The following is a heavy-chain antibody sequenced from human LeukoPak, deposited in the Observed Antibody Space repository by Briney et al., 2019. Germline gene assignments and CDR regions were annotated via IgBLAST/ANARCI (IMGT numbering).Heavy chain of an antibody. J-gene: IGHJ4*02. CDR1: GFTFSAYA. D-gene: IGHD3-10*01. CDR2: ITGARDAT. CDR3: AKSWGSGTYTFDY. V-gene: IGHV3-23*01. Sequence: GGSLRLSCAPPGFTFSAYAMSWVRQAPEKGLEWVATITGARDATYHAASVMGRFTVSRDNSKNTLSLQMSSLRGEDTAVYYCAKSWGSGTYTFDYWGQGILVTVSS.